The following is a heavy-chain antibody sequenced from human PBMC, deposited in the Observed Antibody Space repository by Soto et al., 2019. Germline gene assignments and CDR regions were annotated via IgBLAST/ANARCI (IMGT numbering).Heavy chain of an antibody. D-gene: IGHD5-12*01. Sequence: GGSLRLSCAASGFTFDDYAMHWVRQAPGKGLEWVSGISWNSGSIGYADSVKGRFTISRDNAKNSLYLQMNSLRAEDTALYYCAKDGSGYDSYYYYYMDVWGKGTTVTVSS. CDR1: GFTFDDYA. V-gene: IGHV3-9*01. CDR2: ISWNSGSI. CDR3: AKDGSGYDSYYYYYMDV. J-gene: IGHJ6*03.